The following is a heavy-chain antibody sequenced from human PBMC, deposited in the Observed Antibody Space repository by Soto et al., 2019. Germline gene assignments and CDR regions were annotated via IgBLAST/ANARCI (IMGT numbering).Heavy chain of an antibody. V-gene: IGHV3-9*01. CDR1: GFTFDEYA. Sequence: PGGSLRLSCAASGFTFDEYAIHWVRQGPGKGLEWVAGMSFNSGSIGYADSVKGRFTISRDNSKNTLYLQMNSLRAEDTAVYYCAKRFGELFANNYYYGMDVWGQGTTVTVSS. D-gene: IGHD3-10*01. CDR2: MSFNSGSI. J-gene: IGHJ6*02. CDR3: AKRFGELFANNYYYGMDV.